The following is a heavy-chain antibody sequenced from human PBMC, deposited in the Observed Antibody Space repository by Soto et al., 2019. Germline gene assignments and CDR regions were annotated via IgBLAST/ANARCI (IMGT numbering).Heavy chain of an antibody. CDR1: RFTFSDFA. Sequence: DVQLLESGGGLVQPGGSLTLSCAASRFTFSDFAMSWVRQAPGKGLEWVSSIGGGGSDTYYADSVKGRFTISRDNSKNTLXXQMXXLXXXXXXVXXXXNDAVPYNGKWDWFDSWGQGTLVIVSS. D-gene: IGHD1-20*01. CDR3: XNDAVPYNGKWDWFDS. J-gene: IGHJ5*01. V-gene: IGHV3-23*01. CDR2: IGGGGSDT.